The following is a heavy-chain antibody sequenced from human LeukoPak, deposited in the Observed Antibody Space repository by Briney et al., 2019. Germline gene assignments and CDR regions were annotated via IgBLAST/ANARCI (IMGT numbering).Heavy chain of an antibody. CDR2: IYYSGST. V-gene: IGHV4-59*01. J-gene: IGHJ5*02. CDR1: GGSISSYY. Sequence: SETLSLTCTVSGGSISSYYWSWIRQPPGKGLEWIGYIYYSGSTNYNPSLKSRVTISVDTSKNQFSLKLSSVTAADTAVYYCARASYYYGSGSYPSLYWFDPWGQGTPVTVSS. D-gene: IGHD3-10*01. CDR3: ARASYYYGSGSYPSLYWFDP.